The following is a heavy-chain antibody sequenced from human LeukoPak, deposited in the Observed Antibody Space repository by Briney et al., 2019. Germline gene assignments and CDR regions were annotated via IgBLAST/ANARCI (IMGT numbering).Heavy chain of an antibody. CDR1: GYSFTSYG. J-gene: IGHJ5*02. CDR2: ISAYNGNT. CDR3: ARDSWNYANWSDP. V-gene: IGHV1-18*01. Sequence: ASVKVSCRASGYSFTSYGVSWVRQAPGQGLEWMGWISAYNGNTKYGEKFQGRVTMTTDTSTSTAYMEMRSLTSDDTAVYYCARDSWNYANWSDPWGQGTLVTVSS. D-gene: IGHD1-7*01.